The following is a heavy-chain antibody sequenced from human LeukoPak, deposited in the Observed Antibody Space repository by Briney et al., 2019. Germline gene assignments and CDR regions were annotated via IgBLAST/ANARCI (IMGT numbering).Heavy chain of an antibody. D-gene: IGHD3-22*01. CDR2: ISSSGSTI. CDR1: GFTFSSYE. J-gene: IGHJ4*02. Sequence: GGSLRLSCAASGFTFSSYEMNWVRQAPGKGLEWVSYISSSGSTIYYADSVKGRFTISRDNAKNSLYLQMNSLRAEDTAVYYCARDSLTMIVGRQKRGLDYWGQGTLVTVSS. V-gene: IGHV3-48*03. CDR3: ARDSLTMIVGRQKRGLDY.